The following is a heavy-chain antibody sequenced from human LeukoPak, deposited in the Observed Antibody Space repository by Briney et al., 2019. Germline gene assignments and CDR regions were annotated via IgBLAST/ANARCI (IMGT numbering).Heavy chain of an antibody. CDR3: ARLDKGLVLDY. V-gene: IGHV4-39*01. Sequence: SETLSLTCTVSGGSISSSSYYWGWIRQPPGRGLEWIGSISYSGSIHYNPSLKSRVTMSVDTSKHQFSLKVSSVTAADTAVYYCARLDKGLVLDYWGQGTLVTVSS. D-gene: IGHD1-1*01. CDR2: ISYSGSI. CDR1: GGSISSSSYY. J-gene: IGHJ4*02.